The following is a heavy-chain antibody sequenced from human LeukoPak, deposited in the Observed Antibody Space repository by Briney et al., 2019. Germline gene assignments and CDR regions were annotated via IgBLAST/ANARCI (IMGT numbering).Heavy chain of an antibody. V-gene: IGHV4-31*03. CDR1: GGSISSGGYY. J-gene: IGHJ4*02. Sequence: SQTLSLTCTVSGGSISSGGYYWSWIRQHPGKGLEWIGYIHYSGSTYYSPTLKSRVTISVDTSKNQFSVKLSSVTAADTAVYYCAGSRIGYSDSSGFFDSWGQGTLVTVSS. CDR2: IHYSGST. D-gene: IGHD3-22*01. CDR3: AGSRIGYSDSSGFFDS.